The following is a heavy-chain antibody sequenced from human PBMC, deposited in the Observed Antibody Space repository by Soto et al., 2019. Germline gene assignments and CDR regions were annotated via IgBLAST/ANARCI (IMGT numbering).Heavy chain of an antibody. CDR3: ARDRARRGAVAGPPRDFQH. V-gene: IGHV1-69*01. J-gene: IGHJ1*01. Sequence: QVQLVQSGAEVKKPGSSVKVSCKASGGTFSSYAISWVRQAPGQGLEWMGGIIPIFGTANYAQKFQGRVTINADESKSTAYMELSRLRSEDTAVYYCARDRARRGAVAGPPRDFQHWGQGTLVTVSS. CDR2: IIPIFGTA. D-gene: IGHD6-19*01. CDR1: GGTFSSYA.